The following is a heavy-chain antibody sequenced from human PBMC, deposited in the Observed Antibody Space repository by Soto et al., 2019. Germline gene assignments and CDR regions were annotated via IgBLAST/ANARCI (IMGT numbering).Heavy chain of an antibody. CDR2: ISTSSSYI. V-gene: IGHV3-21*01. CDR3: ARGGSGRYEDVDY. Sequence: VQLVESGGGLVKPGGSLRLSCAASGFTFSSYSMNWVRQAPGKGLEWVSSISTSSSYIHYADSVKGRFTISRDNAKNSMYLQMNSLRAEDTAVYYCARGGSGRYEDVDYWGQGTLVTVSS. D-gene: IGHD6-19*01. CDR1: GFTFSSYS. J-gene: IGHJ4*02.